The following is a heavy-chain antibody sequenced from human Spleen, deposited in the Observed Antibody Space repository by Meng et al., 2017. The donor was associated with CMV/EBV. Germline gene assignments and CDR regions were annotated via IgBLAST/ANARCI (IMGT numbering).Heavy chain of an antibody. CDR1: GFTFSSYG. CDR3: AKDVAGATVV. V-gene: IGHV3-30*02. CDR2: IRYDGSNK. D-gene: IGHD1-26*01. J-gene: IGHJ6*02. Sequence: GESLKISCAASGFTFSSYGMHWVRQAPGKGLEWVAFIRYDGSNKYYADSVKGRFTISRDNSKNTLYLQMNSLRAEDTAVYYCAKDVAGATVVWGQGTTVTVSS.